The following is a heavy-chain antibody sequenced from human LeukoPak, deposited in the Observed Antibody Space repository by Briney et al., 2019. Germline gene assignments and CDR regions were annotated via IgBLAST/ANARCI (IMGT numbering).Heavy chain of an antibody. V-gene: IGHV4-59*12. CDR1: GGSISGWY. CDR3: ARGGGSGTSHGDYYYYYMDV. Sequence: SETLSLTCTVSGGSISGWYWSWIRQPPGKGLEWIGYIYGSGYTNYNPSLKSRVTMSIDTSKNHFSLKLSSVTAADTAVYYCARGGGSGTSHGDYYYYYMDVWGKGTTVTVSS. CDR2: IYGSGYT. D-gene: IGHD3-10*01. J-gene: IGHJ6*03.